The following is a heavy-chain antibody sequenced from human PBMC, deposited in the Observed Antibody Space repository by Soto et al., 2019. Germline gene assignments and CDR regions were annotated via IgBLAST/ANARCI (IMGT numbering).Heavy chain of an antibody. CDR2: MNPNSGNT. Sequence: ASVKVSCKASGYTFTSYDINWVRQATGQGLEWMGWMNPNSGNTGYAQKFQGRVTMTRNTSISTAYMELSSLRSEDTAVYYCASTSGGSYYYYYGMDVWGQGTTVTVSS. CDR3: ASTSGGSYYYYYGMDV. V-gene: IGHV1-8*01. CDR1: GYTFTSYD. J-gene: IGHJ6*02. D-gene: IGHD2-15*01.